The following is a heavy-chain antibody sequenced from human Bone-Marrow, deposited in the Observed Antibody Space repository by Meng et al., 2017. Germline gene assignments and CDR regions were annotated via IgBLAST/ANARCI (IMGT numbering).Heavy chain of an antibody. D-gene: IGHD4-17*01. V-gene: IGHV3-7*01. CDR3: ARDPSHGDPGVRDH. Sequence: GESLKISCVASGFSFTIYLMTWVRRAPGKGLEWVANINPDAVVTTYAASVKSRFTMSRDDSQSSFYLQMNRLSVEDTAVYYCARDPSHGDPGVRDHWGQGTPVTVSS. CDR2: INPDAVVT. J-gene: IGHJ4*01. CDR1: GFSFTIYL.